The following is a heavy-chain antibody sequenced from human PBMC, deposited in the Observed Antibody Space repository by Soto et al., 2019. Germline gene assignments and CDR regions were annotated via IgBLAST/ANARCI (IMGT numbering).Heavy chain of an antibody. CDR1: GYTLTELS. D-gene: IGHD3-9*01. CDR3: ATGPSYDILTGYYY. J-gene: IGHJ4*02. Sequence: ASVKVSCKVSGYTLTELSMHWVRQAPGKGLEWMGGFDPEDGETIYAQKFQGRVTMTEDTSTDTAYMELSSLRSEDTAVYYCATGPSYDILTGYYYWGQGTLVTVSS. V-gene: IGHV1-24*01. CDR2: FDPEDGET.